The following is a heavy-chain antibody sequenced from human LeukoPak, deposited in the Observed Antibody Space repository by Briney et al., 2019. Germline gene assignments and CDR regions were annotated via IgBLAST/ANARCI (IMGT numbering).Heavy chain of an antibody. V-gene: IGHV4-39*07. CDR2: IYYSGST. D-gene: IGHD3-10*01. CDR3: ARDVVRLRGAPSPFDY. CDR1: GGSISSSSYY. J-gene: IGHJ4*02. Sequence: PSETLSLTCTVSGGSISSSSYYRGWIRQPPGKGLEWIGSIYYSGSTYYNPSLKSRVTISIDTSKNQFSLKLSSVTAADTAVYYCARDVVRLRGAPSPFDYWGQGTLVTVSS.